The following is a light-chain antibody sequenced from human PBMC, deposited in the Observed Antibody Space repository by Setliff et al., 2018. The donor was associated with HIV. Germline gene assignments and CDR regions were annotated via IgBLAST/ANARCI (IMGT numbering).Light chain of an antibody. CDR2: EVS. V-gene: IGLV2-11*01. CDR3: CSYAGTPYV. CDR1: SNDVGGYIY. Sequence: QSALSQPRSVSGSPGQSVTISCTGTSNDVGGYIYVSWYQHHPGKAPKLMIYEVSKRPSGVTDRFYGSKSGNTASLTISGLQAEDEADYYCCSYAGTPYVFGTGTKVTVL. J-gene: IGLJ1*01.